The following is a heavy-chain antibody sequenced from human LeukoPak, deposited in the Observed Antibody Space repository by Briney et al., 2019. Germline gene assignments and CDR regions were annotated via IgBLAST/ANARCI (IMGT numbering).Heavy chain of an antibody. J-gene: IGHJ4*02. CDR1: GYDFTNYW. D-gene: IGHD5-12*01. CDR3: AGLPHRYFHF. CDR2: IHPGDSDT. Sequence: GESLKISCKGSGYDFTNYWIGGGRQMPGQGLEWMGIIHPGDSDTRYSPSFQGQVTISVDRSVTTAYLQWNSLKASDTAIYFCAGLPHRYFHFWGQGTLVTVSS. V-gene: IGHV5-51*01.